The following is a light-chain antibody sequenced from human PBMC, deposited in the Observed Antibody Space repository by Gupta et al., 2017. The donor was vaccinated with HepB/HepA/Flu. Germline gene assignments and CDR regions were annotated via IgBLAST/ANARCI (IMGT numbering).Light chain of an antibody. CDR3: QHSYSAYS. CDR1: QSVATY. J-gene: IGKJ2*03. CDR2: TSS. V-gene: IGKV1-39*01. Sequence: DIQMTQSPSSLSASVGDSVTITCRASQSVATYLNWYQHKRGQALKLLVHTSSILQSGVPSRFSGNGYKTEFTLTITSLQPEDSATYYCQHSYSAYSFGQGTKLEIK.